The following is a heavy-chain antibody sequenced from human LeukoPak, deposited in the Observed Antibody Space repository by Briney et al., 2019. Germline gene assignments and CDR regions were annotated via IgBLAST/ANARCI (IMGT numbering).Heavy chain of an antibody. CDR2: ISGSGGST. CDR3: AKDDPPLGFPLDMDV. CDR1: GFTFSSYA. D-gene: IGHD3-16*01. Sequence: AGGSLRLSCAASGFTFSSYAMSWVRQAPGKGLEWVSAISGSGGSTYYADSVKGRFTISRDNSKNTLYLQMNSLRAEDTAVYYCAKDDPPLGFPLDMDVWGKGTTVTVSS. J-gene: IGHJ6*03. V-gene: IGHV3-23*01.